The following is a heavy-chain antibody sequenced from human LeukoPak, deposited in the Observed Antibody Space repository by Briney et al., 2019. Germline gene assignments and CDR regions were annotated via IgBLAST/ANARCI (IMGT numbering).Heavy chain of an antibody. Sequence: KTGGSLRLSCAASGFTFSSYSMNWVRQAPGKGLEWVSSISSSSSYIYHADSVKGRFTISRDNAKNSLYLQVNSLRTEDTAVYYCARANHLAVAEDYWGQGTLVTVSS. J-gene: IGHJ4*02. D-gene: IGHD6-19*01. V-gene: IGHV3-21*01. CDR2: ISSSSSYI. CDR3: ARANHLAVAEDY. CDR1: GFTFSSYS.